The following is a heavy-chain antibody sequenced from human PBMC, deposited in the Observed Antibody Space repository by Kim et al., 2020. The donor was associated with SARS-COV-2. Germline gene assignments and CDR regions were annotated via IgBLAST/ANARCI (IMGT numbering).Heavy chain of an antibody. CDR1: GYTFTSYG. CDR2: ISAYNGNT. J-gene: IGHJ6*02. V-gene: IGHV1-18*01. Sequence: ASVKVSCKASGYTFTSYGISWVRQAPGQGLEWMGWISAYNGNTNYAQKLQGRVTMPTDTSTSTAYMELRSLRSDDTAVYYCARGDLYCSSTSCYQPEVYYYGMDVWGQGTTVTVSS. CDR3: ARGDLYCSSTSCYQPEVYYYGMDV. D-gene: IGHD2-2*01.